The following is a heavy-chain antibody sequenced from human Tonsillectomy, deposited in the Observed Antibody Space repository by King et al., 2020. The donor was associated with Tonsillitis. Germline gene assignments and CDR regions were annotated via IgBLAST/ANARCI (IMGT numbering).Heavy chain of an antibody. CDR1: GYTFSSYG. J-gene: IGHJ6*03. CDR3: ARGGKRGSSYYMDV. V-gene: IGHV1-18*01. CDR2: ISAYNDNT. D-gene: IGHD4-23*01. Sequence: QLVQSGAEVKKPGASVKVSCKASGYTFSSYGISWVRRAPGQGLEWMGWISAYNDNTNYAQKLLGRVTMTTDPSTGTAYMELRSLGSDDTAVYYCARGGKRGSSYYMDVWGKGTTVTVSS.